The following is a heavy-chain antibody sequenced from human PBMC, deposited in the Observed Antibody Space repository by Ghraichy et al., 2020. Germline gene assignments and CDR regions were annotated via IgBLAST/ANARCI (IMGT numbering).Heavy chain of an antibody. Sequence: GGSLRLSCAASGFTVSSNYMSWVRQAPGKGLEWVSVIYSGGSTYYADSVKGRFTISRDNSKNTLYLQMNSLRAEDTAVYYCAQSVYYYYGMDVWGQGTTVTVSS. CDR2: IYSGGST. V-gene: IGHV3-53*01. CDR1: GFTVSSNY. J-gene: IGHJ6*02. CDR3: AQSVYYYYGMDV.